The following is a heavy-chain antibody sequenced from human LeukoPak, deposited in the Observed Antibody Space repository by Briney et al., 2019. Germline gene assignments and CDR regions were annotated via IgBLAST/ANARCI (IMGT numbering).Heavy chain of an antibody. CDR3: AKAEGVYYDILTGYSYYFDY. V-gene: IGHV3-23*01. Sequence: GGSLRLSCAASGFTFSSYAMSWVRQAPGKGLEWVSAISGSGGSTYYADSVKGRFTISRDNSKNTLYLQMNSLRAEYTAVYYCAKAEGVYYDILTGYSYYFDYWGQGTLVTVSS. CDR2: ISGSGGST. J-gene: IGHJ4*02. D-gene: IGHD3-9*01. CDR1: GFTFSSYA.